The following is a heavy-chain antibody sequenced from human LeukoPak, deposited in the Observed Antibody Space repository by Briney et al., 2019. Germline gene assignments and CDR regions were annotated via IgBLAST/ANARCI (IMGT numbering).Heavy chain of an antibody. J-gene: IGHJ3*02. V-gene: IGHV1-2*02. Sequence: ASVTVSFKSSVYTFTFYYMHWVRQAPGQGLEGRGWINPNSGGTNYAQKFQGRVTMTRDTSISTAYMELSRLRSDDTAVYYCARDIHCSSTSCYDGAFDIWGQGTMVTVSS. CDR3: ARDIHCSSTSCYDGAFDI. CDR1: VYTFTFYY. CDR2: INPNSGGT. D-gene: IGHD2-2*01.